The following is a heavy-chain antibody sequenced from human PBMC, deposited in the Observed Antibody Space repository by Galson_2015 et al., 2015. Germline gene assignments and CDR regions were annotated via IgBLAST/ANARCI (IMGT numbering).Heavy chain of an antibody. J-gene: IGHJ4*02. CDR1: GYTLTELS. D-gene: IGHD5-12*01. Sequence: SVKVSCKVSGYTLTELSMHWVRQAPGKGLEWMGGFDPEDGETIYAQKFQGRVTMTEDTSTDTAYMELSSLRSEDTAVYYCATASGYDQEYYFDYWGQGTLVTVSS. CDR3: ATASGYDQEYYFDY. CDR2: FDPEDGET. V-gene: IGHV1-24*01.